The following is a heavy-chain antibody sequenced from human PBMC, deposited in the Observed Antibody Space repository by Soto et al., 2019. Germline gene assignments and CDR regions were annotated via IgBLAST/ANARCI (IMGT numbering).Heavy chain of an antibody. V-gene: IGHV4-31*03. J-gene: IGHJ6*02. CDR2: IYYSGST. Sequence: QVQLQESGPGLVKPSQTLSLTCTVSGGSISSGGYYWSWIRQHPGKGREWIGYIYYSGSTYYNPSLKSRVTISVDTSKNQFSLKLSSVTAADTAVYYCARDLAAAGTGYYYGMDVWGQGTTVTVSS. CDR1: GGSISSGGYY. CDR3: ARDLAAAGTGYYYGMDV. D-gene: IGHD6-13*01.